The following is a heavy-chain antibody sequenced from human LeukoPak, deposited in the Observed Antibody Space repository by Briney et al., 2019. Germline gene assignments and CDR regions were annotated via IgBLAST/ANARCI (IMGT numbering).Heavy chain of an antibody. V-gene: IGHV4-39*07. CDR1: GGSISSSSYY. D-gene: IGHD3-22*01. Sequence: SETLSLTCTVSGGSISSSSYYWGWIRQPPGKGLEWIGSIYYSGSTSYNPSLKSRVTISLDTSKNQFSLKLNSVTAADTAVHYCAQMGYYYNSSALDYFDYWGQGTLVTVSS. CDR2: IYYSGST. J-gene: IGHJ4*02. CDR3: AQMGYYYNSSALDYFDY.